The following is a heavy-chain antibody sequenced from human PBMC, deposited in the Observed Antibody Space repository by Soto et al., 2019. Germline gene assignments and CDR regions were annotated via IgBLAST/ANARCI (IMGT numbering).Heavy chain of an antibody. D-gene: IGHD2-2*01. CDR2: ISYDGSNK. V-gene: IGHV3-30-3*01. CDR3: AEGSSTSYYGMDV. Sequence: GGSLRLSCAASGFTFSSYAMHWVRQAPGKGLEWVAVISYDGSNKYYADSVKGRFTISRDNSKNTLYLQMNSLRAEDTAVYHCAEGSSTSYYGMDVWGQGTTVTVSS. J-gene: IGHJ6*02. CDR1: GFTFSSYA.